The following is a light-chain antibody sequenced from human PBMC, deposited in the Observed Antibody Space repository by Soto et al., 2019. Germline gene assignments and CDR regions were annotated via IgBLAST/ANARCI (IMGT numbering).Light chain of an antibody. Sequence: QAVVTQSPSASASLGASVTLTCTLSSGHSTYAIAWHQQQSEKGPRFLMKINYDGTHSKGDGFFDRFSGSSSGAERHLTIARLQSEDEADYYCQSLGTGIQVFGGGTKLTVL. V-gene: IGLV4-69*01. CDR3: QSLGTGIQV. J-gene: IGLJ3*02. CDR2: INYDGTH. CDR1: SGHSTYA.